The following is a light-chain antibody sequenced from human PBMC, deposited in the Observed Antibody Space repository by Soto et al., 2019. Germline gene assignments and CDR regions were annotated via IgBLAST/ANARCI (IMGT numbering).Light chain of an antibody. Sequence: DIQMTQSPSILSASVGDRVTITCQASQDISTYLNWYQQKPGKAPKLLIYDASNLETGVPSRFSGSGSGTDFTFTISRLQPEDIATYYCQQFEDFPRAIIFGQGTRLEIK. CDR1: QDISTY. V-gene: IGKV1-33*01. J-gene: IGKJ5*01. CDR3: QQFEDFPRAII. CDR2: DAS.